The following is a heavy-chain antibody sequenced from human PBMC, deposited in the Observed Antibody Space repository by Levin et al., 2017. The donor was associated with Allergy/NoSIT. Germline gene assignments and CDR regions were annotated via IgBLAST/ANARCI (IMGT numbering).Heavy chain of an antibody. CDR3: ARGRRNYDSSGYYYFDY. V-gene: IGHV3-30-3*01. J-gene: IGHJ4*02. D-gene: IGHD3-22*01. CDR2: ISYDGSNK. Sequence: SCAASGFTFSSYAMHWVRQAPGKGLEWVAVISYDGSNKYYADSVKGRFTISRDNSKNTLYLQMNSLRAEDTAVYYCARGRRNYDSSGYYYFDYWGQGTLVTVSS. CDR1: GFTFSSYA.